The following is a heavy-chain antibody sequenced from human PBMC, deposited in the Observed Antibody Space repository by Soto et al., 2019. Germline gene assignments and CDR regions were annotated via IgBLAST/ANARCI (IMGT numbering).Heavy chain of an antibody. J-gene: IGHJ6*02. CDR2: IYPGDSDT. CDR1: RDSFNSYW. V-gene: IGHV5-51*01. CDR3: SSPGHRTATPNYGMDV. D-gene: IGHD4-17*01. Sequence: GESMKIPCKVARDSFNSYWKGCVRQMPGKSLERMGMIYPGDSDTRYSPSFQRQVTISPDNSIITAYLQWSSLKASDTAIYYFSSPGHRTATPNYGMDVWAQATTLTVSS.